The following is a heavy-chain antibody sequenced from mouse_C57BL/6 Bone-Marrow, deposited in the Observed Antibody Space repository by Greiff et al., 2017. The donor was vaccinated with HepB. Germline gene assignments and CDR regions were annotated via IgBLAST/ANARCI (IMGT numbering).Heavy chain of an antibody. V-gene: IGHV2-9-1*01. D-gene: IGHD2-5*01. CDR2: IWTGGGT. Sequence: VKLLESGPGLVAPSQSLSITCTVSGFSLTSYAISWVRQPPGKGLEWLGVIWTGGGTNYNSALKSRLSISKDNSKSQVFLKMNSLQTDDTARYYCARRYYSNYYYAMDYWGQGTSVTVSS. CDR1: GFSLTSYA. J-gene: IGHJ4*01. CDR3: ARRYYSNYYYAMDY.